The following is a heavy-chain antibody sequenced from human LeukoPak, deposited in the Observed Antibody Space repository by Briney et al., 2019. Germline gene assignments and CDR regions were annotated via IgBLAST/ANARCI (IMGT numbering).Heavy chain of an antibody. CDR3: ARDRISKLWFGESDYYYYGMDV. V-gene: IGHV3-48*04. J-gene: IGHJ6*02. CDR1: GFTFSSYN. Sequence: GGSLRLSCAASGFTFSSYNMNWVRQAPGKGLEWVSYISSSSSTIHYADSVRGRFTISRDNAKNSLYLQMNSLRAEDTAVYYCARDRISKLWFGESDYYYYGMDVWGQGTTVTVSS. CDR2: ISSSSSTI. D-gene: IGHD3-10*01.